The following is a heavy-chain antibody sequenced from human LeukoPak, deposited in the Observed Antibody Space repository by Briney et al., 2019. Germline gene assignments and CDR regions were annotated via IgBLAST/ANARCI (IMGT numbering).Heavy chain of an antibody. J-gene: IGHJ6*03. D-gene: IGHD6-19*01. CDR2: IRYDGSNK. Sequence: GGSLRLSCAASGFTFSSYGMHWVRQAPGKGLEWVAFIRYDGSNKYYADSVKGRFTISRDNSKNTLYLQMNSLRAEDTAVYYCAKGSKAVLFTRDHYMDVWGKGTTVTISS. V-gene: IGHV3-30*02. CDR3: AKGSKAVLFTRDHYMDV. CDR1: GFTFSSYG.